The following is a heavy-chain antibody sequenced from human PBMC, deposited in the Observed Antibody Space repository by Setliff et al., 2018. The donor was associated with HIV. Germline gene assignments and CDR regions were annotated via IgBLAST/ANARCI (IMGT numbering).Heavy chain of an antibody. D-gene: IGHD1-26*01. J-gene: IGHJ6*03. Sequence: PGGSLRLSCAASVFTFSIHNMNWVRQAPGKGLEWLSYISSSSRTIYYADSVKGRFTISRDNAKNSLYLQMNSLRAEDTAVYYCARDGGMGVYYMDVWGKGTTVTVSS. V-gene: IGHV3-48*01. CDR2: ISSSSRTI. CDR3: ARDGGMGVYYMDV. CDR1: VFTFSIHN.